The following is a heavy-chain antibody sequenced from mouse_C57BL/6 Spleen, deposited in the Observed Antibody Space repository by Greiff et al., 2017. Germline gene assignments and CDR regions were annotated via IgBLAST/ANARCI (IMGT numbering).Heavy chain of an antibody. J-gene: IGHJ1*03. CDR3: ARYYGSGYSYMDV. D-gene: IGHD1-1*01. CDR2: ISSGGSYT. V-gene: IGHV5-6*01. Sequence: EVKVVESGGDLVKPGGSLKLSCAASGFTFSSYGMSWVRQTPDKRLEWVATISSGGSYTYYPDSVKGRFTISRDNAKNTLYLQMSRLKSEDTAMYYGARYYGSGYSYMDVWGTGTTVTVSS. CDR1: GFTFSSYG.